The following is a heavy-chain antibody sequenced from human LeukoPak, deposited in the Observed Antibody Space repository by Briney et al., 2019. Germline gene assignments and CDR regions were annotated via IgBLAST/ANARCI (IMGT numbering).Heavy chain of an antibody. Sequence: GGSLRLSCAASGFTFSSYAMSWVRQAPGKGLECISGFSGSGGSTYYADSVKGRFTISRDNAKNSLYLQMNSLRAEDTALYYCAKDSRDYYDSSGYFDYWGQGTLVTVSS. CDR3: AKDSRDYYDSSGYFDY. V-gene: IGHV3-23*01. CDR2: FSGSGGST. J-gene: IGHJ4*02. D-gene: IGHD3-22*01. CDR1: GFTFSSYA.